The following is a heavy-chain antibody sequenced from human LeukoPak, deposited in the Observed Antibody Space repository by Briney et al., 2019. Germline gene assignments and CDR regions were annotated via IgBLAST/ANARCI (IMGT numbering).Heavy chain of an antibody. CDR3: ARGTMVQGVIITYGYYYYMDV. V-gene: IGHV3-21*01. CDR2: ISSSSSYI. D-gene: IGHD3-10*01. Sequence: GGSLRLSCAASGFALNRFGMHWVRQAPGKGLEWVSSISSSSSYIYYADSVKGRFTISRDNAKNSLYLQMNSLRAEDTAVYYCARGTMVQGVIITYGYYYYMDVWGKGTTVTVSS. CDR1: GFALNRFG. J-gene: IGHJ6*03.